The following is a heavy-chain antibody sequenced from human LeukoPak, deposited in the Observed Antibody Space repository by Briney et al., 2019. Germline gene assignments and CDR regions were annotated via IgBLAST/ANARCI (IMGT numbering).Heavy chain of an antibody. CDR1: GYTFTSYD. Sequence: ASVKVSCKASGYTFTSYDINWVRQATGQGLEWMGWMNPNSGNTGYAQKFQGRVTMTRNTSISTAYMELSSLRSEDTAVYYCARRRVVTIFGVVRNRYFDYWAREPWSPSPQ. CDR2: MNPNSGNT. D-gene: IGHD3-3*01. J-gene: IGHJ4*02. V-gene: IGHV1-8*01. CDR3: ARRRVVTIFGVVRNRYFDY.